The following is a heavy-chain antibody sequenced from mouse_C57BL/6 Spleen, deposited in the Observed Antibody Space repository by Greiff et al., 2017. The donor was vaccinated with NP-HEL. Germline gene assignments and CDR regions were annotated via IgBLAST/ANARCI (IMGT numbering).Heavy chain of an antibody. J-gene: IGHJ2*01. Sequence: EVQVVESGPELVKPGASVKMSCKASGYTFTDYNMHWVKQSNGQSLEWIGYINPNNGGPRYNPKFQGKATVTVNKSSSTAYMELRSLTSEDSAVYYCARNYYSSSYDPFDDWGQGTTLTVSS. CDR1: GYTFTDYN. CDR2: INPNNGGP. D-gene: IGHD1-1*01. CDR3: ARNYYSSSYDPFDD. V-gene: IGHV1-22*01.